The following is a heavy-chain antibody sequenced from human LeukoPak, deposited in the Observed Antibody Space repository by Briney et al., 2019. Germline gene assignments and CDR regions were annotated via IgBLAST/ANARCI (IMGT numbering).Heavy chain of an antibody. CDR3: ARVAAAGKNNWFDP. D-gene: IGHD6-13*01. J-gene: IGHJ5*02. CDR1: GGTFSSYA. Sequence: SVKVSCKASGGTFSSYAISWVRQAPGQGLEWTGRIIPILGIANYAQKFQGRVTVTADKSTSTAYMELSSLRSEDTAVYYCARVAAAGKNNWFDPWGQGTLVTVSS. CDR2: IIPILGIA. V-gene: IGHV1-69*04.